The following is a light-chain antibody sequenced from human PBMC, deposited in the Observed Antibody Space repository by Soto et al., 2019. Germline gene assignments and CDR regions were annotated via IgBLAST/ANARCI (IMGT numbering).Light chain of an antibody. J-gene: IGKJ1*01. CDR3: QQYDNLSWT. V-gene: IGKV3-20*01. Sequence: DIVLTQSPATLSLPPGERATLSCRAGQSISGTFLNWYQQKPGQAPRLLIYGASNRATGTPDRFSGSGSGTDFTLTISRLEPEDFAVYFCQQYDNLSWTFGQVTNVAIK. CDR1: QSISGTF. CDR2: GAS.